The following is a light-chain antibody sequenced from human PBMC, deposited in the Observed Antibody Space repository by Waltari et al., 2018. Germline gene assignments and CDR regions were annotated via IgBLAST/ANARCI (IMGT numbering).Light chain of an antibody. V-gene: IGKV3-20*01. CDR1: QSVSKY. Sequence: EIVLTQSPGTLSLSPGEGATLSCRASQSVSKYLAWYQQKPGQAPRLLIYGASSRATGIPDRFRGRGSGTDFSLTISRLEPEDFAGYYCQHYVRLPATFGQGTKVEIK. CDR3: QHYVRLPAT. J-gene: IGKJ1*01. CDR2: GAS.